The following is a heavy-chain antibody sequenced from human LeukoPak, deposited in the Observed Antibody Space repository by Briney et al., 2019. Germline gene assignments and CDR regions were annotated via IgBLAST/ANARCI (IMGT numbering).Heavy chain of an antibody. V-gene: IGHV3-48*01. J-gene: IGHJ4*02. CDR3: AKGIDISWPMGYFDY. D-gene: IGHD2-21*01. Sequence: PGGSLRLSCAASGFTFSSYGIHWVRQAPGKGLEWISYISSSGSTIYYADSVKGRFTISRDNSKNTLYLQMNSLRAEDTAVYYCAKGIDISWPMGYFDYWGQGTLVTVSS. CDR2: ISSSGSTI. CDR1: GFTFSSYG.